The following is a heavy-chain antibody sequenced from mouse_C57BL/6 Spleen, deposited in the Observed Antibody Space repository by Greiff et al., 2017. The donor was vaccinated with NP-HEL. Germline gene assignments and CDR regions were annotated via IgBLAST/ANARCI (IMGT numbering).Heavy chain of an antibody. V-gene: IGHV1-80*01. CDR2: IYPGDGDT. CDR1: GYAFSSYW. J-gene: IGHJ2*01. Sequence: VQLQQSGAELVKPGASVKISCKASGYAFSSYWMNWVKQRPGKGLEWIGQIYPGDGDTNYNGKFKGKATLTADKSSSTAYMQLSSLTSEDSAVYFCGRGRNGEDYFDYWGQGTTLTVSS. CDR3: GRGRNGEDYFDY.